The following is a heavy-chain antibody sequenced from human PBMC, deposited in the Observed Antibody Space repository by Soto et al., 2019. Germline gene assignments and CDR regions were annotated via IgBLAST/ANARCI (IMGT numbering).Heavy chain of an antibody. J-gene: IGHJ3*01. Sequence: PGGSLRLSCVASGFTFSSYGMNWVRQGPGKGLEWLSSISKSGTTTYYADSVKGRFTVSRDNAKNSLYPQMNSLRAEDTAVYYCARGDRGAFDLWGQGTMVTVSS. D-gene: IGHD2-21*02. CDR2: ISKSGTTT. V-gene: IGHV3-48*04. CDR1: GFTFSSYG. CDR3: ARGDRGAFDL.